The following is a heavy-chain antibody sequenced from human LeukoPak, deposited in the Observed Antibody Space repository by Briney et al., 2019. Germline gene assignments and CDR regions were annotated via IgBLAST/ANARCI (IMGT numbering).Heavy chain of an antibody. J-gene: IGHJ6*02. V-gene: IGHV3-30-3*01. CDR2: ISYDGSNK. CDR3: AREELGHYYYYYGMDV. CDR1: GFTFSSYA. D-gene: IGHD1-26*01. Sequence: PGGSLRLSCAASGFTFSSYAMHWVRQAPGKGLEWVAVISYDGSNKYYADSVKGRFTISRDNSKNTLYLQMNSLRAEDTAVYYCAREELGHYYYYYGMDVWGQGTTVTVSS.